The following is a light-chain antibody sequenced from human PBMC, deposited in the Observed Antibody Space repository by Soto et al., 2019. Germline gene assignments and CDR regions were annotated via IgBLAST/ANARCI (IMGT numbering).Light chain of an antibody. CDR1: SSDVGGYNY. Sequence: QSALTQPASVSGSRGQSITISCTGTSSDVGGYNYVSWYQQHPGKAPKLMIYEVSNRPSGVSNRFSGSKSRNTASLTISGRHAEDEADYYCSSYTSSSPLEVFGGGTKLTVL. V-gene: IGLV2-14*01. CDR2: EVS. CDR3: SSYTSSSPLEV. J-gene: IGLJ3*02.